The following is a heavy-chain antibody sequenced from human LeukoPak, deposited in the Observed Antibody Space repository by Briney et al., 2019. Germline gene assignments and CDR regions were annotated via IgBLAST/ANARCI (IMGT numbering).Heavy chain of an antibody. V-gene: IGHV4-61*10. Sequence: SETLSLTCTVSGGSISIGTYYWSWIRQPAGKGLEWIGRIYITESTNYNPSLKSRVTISVDTSNNQFSLKLSSVTAADTAVYYCARFLKFYDSSGYYLDYWGQGTLVTVS. CDR2: IYITEST. CDR3: ARFLKFYDSSGYYLDY. J-gene: IGHJ4*02. D-gene: IGHD3-22*01. CDR1: GGSISIGTYY.